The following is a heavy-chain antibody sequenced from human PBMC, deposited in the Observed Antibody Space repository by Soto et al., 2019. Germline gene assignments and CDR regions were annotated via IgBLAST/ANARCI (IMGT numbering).Heavy chain of an antibody. CDR1: GFTFSSYA. Sequence: PGGSLRLSCAASGFTFSSYAMSWVRQAPGKGLEWVSAISSSGASTCYADSVKGRFTISRDNSENTLYLQMNSLRVEDTAVYYCPRRLGYCSSSSCTLDHWGQGTLVTVSS. D-gene: IGHD2-2*01. V-gene: IGHV3-23*01. CDR3: PRRLGYCSSSSCTLDH. J-gene: IGHJ4*02. CDR2: ISSSGAST.